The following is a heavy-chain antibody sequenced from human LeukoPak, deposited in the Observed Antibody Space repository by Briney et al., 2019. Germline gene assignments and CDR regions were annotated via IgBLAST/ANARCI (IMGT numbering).Heavy chain of an antibody. V-gene: IGHV1-8*01. J-gene: IGHJ5*02. CDR3: ERAPREWGYNH. Sequence: EASVKVSCKASGYTFTSYDINWVRQATGQGLEWMGWMNPINGNTGYAQKFQGRVTMTRDTSIRTAYMELSSLRSDDTAVYYCERAPREWGYNHWGQGTLVTVSS. D-gene: IGHD5-18*01. CDR1: GYTFTSYD. CDR2: MNPINGNT.